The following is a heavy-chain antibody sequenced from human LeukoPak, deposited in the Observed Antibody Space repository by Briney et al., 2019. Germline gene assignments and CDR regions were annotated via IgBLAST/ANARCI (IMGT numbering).Heavy chain of an antibody. Sequence: SVKVSCKASGGTFSSYAISWVRQAPGQGLEWMGRIIPIFGTANYAQKFQGRVTITTDESTSTAYMELSSLRSEDTALYYCARGGAPGAFDIWGQGTMVTVSS. CDR2: IIPIFGTA. CDR3: ARGGAPGAFDI. J-gene: IGHJ3*02. CDR1: GGTFSSYA. V-gene: IGHV1-69*05.